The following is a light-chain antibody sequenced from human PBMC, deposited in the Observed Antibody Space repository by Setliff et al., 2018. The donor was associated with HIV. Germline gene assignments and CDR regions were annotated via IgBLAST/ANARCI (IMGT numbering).Light chain of an antibody. J-gene: IGLJ1*01. V-gene: IGLV2-14*01. CDR2: DVS. CDR3: SPYTSTNTDV. CDR1: SSDIGAYDH. Sequence: QSALTQPASVSGSPGQSIIISCTGTSSDIGAYDHVFWYRQYPGKAPQLMIYDVSNRASGVSDRFSASKSGNTASLTISGLQPEDEADYYCSPYTSTNTDVFGSGTKVTVL.